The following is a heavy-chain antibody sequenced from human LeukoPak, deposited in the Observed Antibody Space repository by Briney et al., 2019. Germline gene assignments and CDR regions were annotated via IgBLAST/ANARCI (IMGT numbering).Heavy chain of an antibody. CDR2: VSISSGTI. CDR3: ARDDYGDPFDY. J-gene: IGHJ4*02. D-gene: IGHD4-17*01. Sequence: GGSLRLSCAASGFTFSGHNMNWVRQAPGKGLEWISFVSISSGTIYYADSVKGRFTISRDNAKNSLYLQMNSLRAEDTAVYYCARDDYGDPFDYWGQGTLVTVSS. V-gene: IGHV3-48*04. CDR1: GFTFSGHN.